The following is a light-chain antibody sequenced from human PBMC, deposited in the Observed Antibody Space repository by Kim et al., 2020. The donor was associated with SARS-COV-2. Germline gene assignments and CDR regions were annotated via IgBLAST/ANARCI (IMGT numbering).Light chain of an antibody. CDR1: QSFSSY. J-gene: IGKJ4*01. CDR3: QQRSYWPLT. CDR2: DAS. V-gene: IGKV3-11*01. Sequence: LSPGERATLSCRASQSFSSYLAWYQQKPGRSPRLLIYDASTRSTGIPARCSGSGSGTDFTLPISRLEPEDFAVYYCQQRSYWPLTFGGGTKVDIK.